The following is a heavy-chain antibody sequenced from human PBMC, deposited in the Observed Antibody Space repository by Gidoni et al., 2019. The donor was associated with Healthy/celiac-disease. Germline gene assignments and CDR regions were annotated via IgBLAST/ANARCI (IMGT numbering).Heavy chain of an antibody. Sequence: EVQLLESGGGLVQPGGSLRLSCAASGFTCSSYAMSWVRQAPGKGLEWVSAISGSGGSTYYADSVKGRFTISRDNSKNTLYLQMNSLRAEDTAVYYCAKDLVVVPAARQIYYYYYYMDVWGKGTTVTVSS. CDR2: ISGSGGST. D-gene: IGHD2-2*01. J-gene: IGHJ6*03. V-gene: IGHV3-23*01. CDR3: AKDLVVVPAARQIYYYYYYMDV. CDR1: GFTCSSYA.